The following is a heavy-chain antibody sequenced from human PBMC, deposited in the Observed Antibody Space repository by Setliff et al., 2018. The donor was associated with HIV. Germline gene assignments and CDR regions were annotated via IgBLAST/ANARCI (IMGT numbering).Heavy chain of an antibody. CDR1: GGSVSSSSSY. Sequence: PSETLSLTCTVSGGSVSSSSSYWGWIRQPPGKGLEWIGNVCYSRSSYYNPSLKSRVTISVDTSKNQFSLKPSSVTAADTAVYYCARHGVDDTSANYFRFGVHDHWGQGTLVTVSS. CDR2: VCYSRSS. J-gene: IGHJ4*02. D-gene: IGHD3-22*01. CDR3: ARHGVDDTSANYFRFGVHDH. V-gene: IGHV4-39*01.